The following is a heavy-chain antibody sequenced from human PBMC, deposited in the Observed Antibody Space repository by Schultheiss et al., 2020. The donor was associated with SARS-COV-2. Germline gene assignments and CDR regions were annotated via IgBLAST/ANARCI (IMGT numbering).Heavy chain of an antibody. J-gene: IGHJ5*02. Sequence: GGSLRLSCAASGFTFSSYEMNWVRQAPGKGLEWVSYISTSGSTIYYADSVKGRFTISRDNAKNSPYLQMNSLRAEDTAVYYCASLYSSRGNWFEPWGQGTLVTVSS. V-gene: IGHV3-48*03. D-gene: IGHD6-13*01. CDR1: GFTFSSYE. CDR3: ASLYSSRGNWFEP. CDR2: ISTSGSTI.